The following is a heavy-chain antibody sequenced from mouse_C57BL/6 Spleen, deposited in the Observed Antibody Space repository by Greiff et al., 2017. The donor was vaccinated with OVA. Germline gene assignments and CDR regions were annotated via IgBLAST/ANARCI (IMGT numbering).Heavy chain of an antibody. CDR2: IYPGSGST. V-gene: IGHV1-55*01. J-gene: IGHJ1*03. Sequence: QVQLQQSGAELVKPGASVKMSCKASGYTFTSYWITWVKQRPGQGLEWIGDIYPGSGSTNYNEKFKSKATLTVDTSSSTAYMQLSSLTSEDSAVYYCARRGDYYGSSYWYFDVWGTGTTVTVSS. CDR1: GYTFTSYW. CDR3: ARRGDYYGSSYWYFDV. D-gene: IGHD1-1*01.